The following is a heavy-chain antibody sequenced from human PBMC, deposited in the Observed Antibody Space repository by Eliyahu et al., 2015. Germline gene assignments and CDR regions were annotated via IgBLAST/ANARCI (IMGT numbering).Heavy chain of an antibody. V-gene: IGHV4-39*01. J-gene: IGHJ4*02. CDR2: IYFYGGN. CDR1: GGSISNRSYF. CDR3: ARRVQDSSRHFYVEF. D-gene: IGHD3-22*01. Sequence: QLQLQESGPGLVKPSETLSLTCTVSGGSISNRSYFWGWIRQSPGKGLEWVGTIYFYGGNYYSPSFQSRATLSVDRSKNQFSLDLSSVTAADTAVYYCARRVQDSSRHFYVEFWGQGTLATVSS.